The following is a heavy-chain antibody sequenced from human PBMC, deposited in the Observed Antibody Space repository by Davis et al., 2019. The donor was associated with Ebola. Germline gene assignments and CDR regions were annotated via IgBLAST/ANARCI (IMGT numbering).Heavy chain of an antibody. CDR1: GFTFSSYA. D-gene: IGHD6-13*01. J-gene: IGHJ5*01. CDR2: ISGSGGST. Sequence: GGSLRLSCAASGFTFSSYAMSWVRQAPGKGLEWVSAISGSGGSTYYADSVKGRFAISRDNSKDTLYLQMNSLRIEDTGVYYCARGGGSSWFAYWGQGTLVTVSS. V-gene: IGHV3-23*01. CDR3: ARGGGSSWFAY.